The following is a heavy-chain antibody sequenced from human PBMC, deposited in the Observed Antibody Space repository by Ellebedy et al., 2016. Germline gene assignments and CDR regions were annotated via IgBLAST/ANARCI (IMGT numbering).Heavy chain of an antibody. CDR2: IFSDGNT. D-gene: IGHD2-15*01. J-gene: IGHJ5*02. Sequence: GESLKISCAASGFTVSTNYMKWVHQAPGKGLEWVSAIFSDGNTYYADSVKGRFTISRDNSKNTLYLQMNSLRAEDTAVYYCARGVGSGWFDPWGQGTLVTVSS. V-gene: IGHV3-53*01. CDR3: ARGVGSGWFDP. CDR1: GFTVSTNY.